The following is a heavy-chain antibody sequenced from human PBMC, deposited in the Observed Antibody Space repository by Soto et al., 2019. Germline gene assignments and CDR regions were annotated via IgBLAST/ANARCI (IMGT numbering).Heavy chain of an antibody. CDR1: GYTFTRSG. Sequence: EASVKVSCKAPGYTFTRSGISWGRLAPGQGLEWMGWISTYNGDTNYAQTTQGRVTMITDTSTNTVHTEVRSLRSDDKVVYYSSREGVESNYFYGMDVWGKGAAVTV. D-gene: IGHD1-1*01. CDR3: SREGVESNYFYGMDV. V-gene: IGHV1-18*01. J-gene: IGHJ6*04. CDR2: ISTYNGDT.